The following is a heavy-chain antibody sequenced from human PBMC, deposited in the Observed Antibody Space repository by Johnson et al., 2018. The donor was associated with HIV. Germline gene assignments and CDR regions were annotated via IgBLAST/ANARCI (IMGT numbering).Heavy chain of an antibody. CDR3: AKDRSRLHDAFDI. CDR1: GFTFSSFA. D-gene: IGHD5-24*01. Sequence: QVQLVESGGGVVQLSCAASGFTFSSFAIHWVRQAPGKGLEWVSYISSSGSSIYYADSVQGRFTISRDNSKNTLYLQMNTLGAEDTAVYYCAKDRSRLHDAFDIWGQGTMVTVSS. V-gene: IGHV3-NL1*01. CDR2: ISSSGSSI. J-gene: IGHJ3*02.